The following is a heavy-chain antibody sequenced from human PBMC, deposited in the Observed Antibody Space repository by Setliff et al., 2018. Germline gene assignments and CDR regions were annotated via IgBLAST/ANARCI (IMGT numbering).Heavy chain of an antibody. CDR1: GGSVNRDY. CDR2: IYYSGST. J-gene: IGHJ4*02. Sequence: SETLSLTCSVSGGSVNRDYWSWIRQPPGKGLEWMGSIYYSGSTYYNPSLKSRVTISVDTSKNQFSLKLSSVTAADTAVFYCARLSGYYFDYWGQGTLVTVSS. V-gene: IGHV4-39*01. CDR3: ARLSGYYFDY. D-gene: IGHD3-22*01.